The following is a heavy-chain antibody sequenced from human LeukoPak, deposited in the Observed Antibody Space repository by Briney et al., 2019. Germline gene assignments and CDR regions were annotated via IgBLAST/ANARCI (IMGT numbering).Heavy chain of an antibody. CDR1: GFRFSNAW. J-gene: IGHJ4*02. CDR2: IKSQTAGGTT. D-gene: IGHD6-25*01. Sequence: GGALRLSCAASGFRFSNAWMGWVRQAPGKGRGWVGRIKSQTAGGTTDYAAPVKGRFTISRDDSKNMLSLQMDSLKSEDTAIYYCTTVGRAAAATLDYWGQGTLVTVSS. V-gene: IGHV3-15*01. CDR3: TTVGRAAAATLDY.